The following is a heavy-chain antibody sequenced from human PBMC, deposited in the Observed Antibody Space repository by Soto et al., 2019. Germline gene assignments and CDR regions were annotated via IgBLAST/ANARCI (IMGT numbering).Heavy chain of an antibody. Sequence: EVQLVESGGGLVQPGGSLRLSCAASEFTFSSYWMHWVRQAPGKGLMWVSRINSDGSGTSYADSVKGRFTISRDNAKNTLYLQMNSLRVEDTAMYYCARGWVNYGSGSYDVWGQGTTVTVSS. V-gene: IGHV3-74*01. J-gene: IGHJ6*02. CDR3: ARGWVNYGSGSYDV. D-gene: IGHD3-10*01. CDR2: INSDGSGT. CDR1: EFTFSSYW.